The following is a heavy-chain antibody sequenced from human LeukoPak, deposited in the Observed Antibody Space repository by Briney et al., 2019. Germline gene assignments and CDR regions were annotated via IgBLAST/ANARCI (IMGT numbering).Heavy chain of an antibody. J-gene: IGHJ4*02. CDR3: ASIAAPIDY. Sequence: SVKVSCKASGGTFSSYAISWVRQAPGQGLEWMGRIIPILGIANYAQKFQGRVTVTADKSTSTAYMELSSLRSEDTAVYYCASIAAPIDYWGQGTLVTVSS. CDR1: GGTFSSYA. CDR2: IIPILGIA. D-gene: IGHD6-13*01. V-gene: IGHV1-69*04.